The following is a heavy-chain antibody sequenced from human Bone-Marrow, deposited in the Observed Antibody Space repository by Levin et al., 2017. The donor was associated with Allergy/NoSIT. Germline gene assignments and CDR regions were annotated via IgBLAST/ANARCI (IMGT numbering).Heavy chain of an antibody. V-gene: IGHV3-30*04. CDR2: ISYDGSNK. CDR3: ARDLRIRGVFGVVKVSCGMDV. CDR1: GFTFSSYA. D-gene: IGHD3-3*01. Sequence: GESLKISCAASGFTFSSYAMHWVRQAPGKGLEWVAVISYDGSNKYYADSVKGRFTISRDNSKNTLYLQMNSLRAEDTAVYYCARDLRIRGVFGVVKVSCGMDVWGQGTTVTVSS. J-gene: IGHJ6*02.